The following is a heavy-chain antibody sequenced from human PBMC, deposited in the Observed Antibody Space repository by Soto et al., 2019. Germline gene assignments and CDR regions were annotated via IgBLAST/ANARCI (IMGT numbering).Heavy chain of an antibody. CDR1: GFTVSSYT. V-gene: IGHV3-30-3*01. Sequence: QVQLVESGGGVVQPGRSLRLSCAASGFTVSSYTMHWVRQAPGQGLEWVAVISSDGNHKYYTDSVKGRFTISRDTSTKTLYRQMNSLRAEDTAVYYCARWEQPLFDYWGQGTLVTVSS. CDR2: ISSDGNHK. J-gene: IGHJ4*02. D-gene: IGHD1-26*01. CDR3: ARWEQPLFDY.